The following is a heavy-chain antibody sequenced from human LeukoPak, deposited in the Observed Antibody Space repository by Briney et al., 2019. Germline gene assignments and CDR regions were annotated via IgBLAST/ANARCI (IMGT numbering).Heavy chain of an antibody. Sequence: PGGSLRLSRAASGFTFSKYYMHWVRQAPGKGPVWISYINGDGSHTTYADSVKGRFTISRDNAINTVYLQMNSLRDEDTAIYYCVNMVSDSGVEGKWGQGTLVTVSS. D-gene: IGHD3-10*01. CDR3: VNMVSDSGVEGK. V-gene: IGHV3-74*01. J-gene: IGHJ4*02. CDR1: GFTFSKYY. CDR2: INGDGSHT.